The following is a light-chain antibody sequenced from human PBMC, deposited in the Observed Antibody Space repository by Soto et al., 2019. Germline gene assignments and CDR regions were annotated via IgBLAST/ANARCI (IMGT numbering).Light chain of an antibody. Sequence: QSVLTQPASVSGSPGQSITISCTGTVGLVSWYQQHPGKVPKLIIYDDTKRPSGVSSRFSGSKSGNTASLTISGLQTEDEADYYCCLYTITRDLGGVFGTGTKVTVL. CDR1: VGL. CDR2: DDT. CDR3: CLYTITRDLGGV. V-gene: IGLV2-14*02. J-gene: IGLJ1*01.